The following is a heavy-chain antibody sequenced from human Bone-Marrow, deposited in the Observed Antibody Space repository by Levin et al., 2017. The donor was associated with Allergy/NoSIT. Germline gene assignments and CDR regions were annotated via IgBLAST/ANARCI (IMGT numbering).Heavy chain of an antibody. J-gene: IGHJ4*02. CDR2: IYYSGST. Sequence: SPTLSLTCTVSGGSISSGGYHWSWIRQHAGKGLEWIGYIYYSGSTYYNPSLKSRAMISLDTSKNQFSLKVTSATAADAAVSYCAREDGSTFDSWGQGTLVTVSS. V-gene: IGHV4-31*02. CDR1: GGSISSGGYH. D-gene: IGHD5-24*01. CDR3: AREDGSTFDS.